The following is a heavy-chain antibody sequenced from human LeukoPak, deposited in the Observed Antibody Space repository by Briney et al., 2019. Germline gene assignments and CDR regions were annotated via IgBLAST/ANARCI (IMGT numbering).Heavy chain of an antibody. Sequence: GGSLRLSCAASGFTFSSYSMNWVRQAPGKGLEWVSSISSSSSYIYYADSVKGRFTISRDNAKNSLYLQMNSLRAEDTAVYYCARHPEWELLSWFDPWGQGTLVTVSS. V-gene: IGHV3-21*01. CDR2: ISSSSSYI. D-gene: IGHD1-26*01. CDR1: GFTFSSYS. CDR3: ARHPEWELLSWFDP. J-gene: IGHJ5*02.